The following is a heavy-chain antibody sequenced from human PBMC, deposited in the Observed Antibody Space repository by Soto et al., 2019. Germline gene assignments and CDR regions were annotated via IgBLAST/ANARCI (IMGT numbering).Heavy chain of an antibody. D-gene: IGHD6-13*01. CDR3: ARDWYHYFDY. CDR1: GFTFSSYW. J-gene: IGHJ4*02. CDR2: IHTDGSST. V-gene: IGHV3-74*01. Sequence: GGSLRLSCAASGFTFSSYWMYWVRQAPGKGLVWVSRIHTDGSSTSYADSVKGRFTISRDNAKNTLYLQMNSLRAEDTAVYYCARDWYHYFDYWGQGTLVTVSS.